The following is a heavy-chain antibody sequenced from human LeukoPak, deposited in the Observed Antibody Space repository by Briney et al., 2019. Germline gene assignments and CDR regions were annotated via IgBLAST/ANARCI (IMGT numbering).Heavy chain of an antibody. CDR1: GFTFSDYS. CDR2: ISPAGDST. J-gene: IGHJ4*02. V-gene: IGHV3-23*01. D-gene: IGHD2-2*01. Sequence: PGGSLRLSCTASGFTFSDYSMSWVRQAPGAGLEWVSAISPAGDSTTDADSVKGRFTISRDNSKSTLYLQMSGLTAEDTALYYCARRLVTAGITDFFDSWGQGTLVSVSS. CDR3: ARRLVTAGITDFFDS.